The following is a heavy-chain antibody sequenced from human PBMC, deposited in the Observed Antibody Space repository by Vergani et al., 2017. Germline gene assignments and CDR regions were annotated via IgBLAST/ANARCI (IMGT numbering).Heavy chain of an antibody. CDR2: IISSSSYI. CDR3: AKVGRSEVGGRFGACDI. D-gene: IGHD1-26*01. J-gene: IGHJ3*02. Sequence: EVQLVESGGGLVKPGGSLRLSCAASGFTFSSYSMNWVRQAPGKGLEWVSSIISSSSYIYYADSVKGRFTISRDNAKNSLYLQMNSLRAEDTAVYYCAKVGRSEVGGRFGACDIWGQGTMVTVSS. CDR1: GFTFSSYS. V-gene: IGHV3-21*01.